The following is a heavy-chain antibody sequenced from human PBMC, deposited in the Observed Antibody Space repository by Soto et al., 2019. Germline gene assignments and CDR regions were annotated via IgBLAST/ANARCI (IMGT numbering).Heavy chain of an antibody. CDR3: ARAFRGRDAFDI. Sequence: ASVKVSCKASGGTFSSYTISWVRQAPGQGLEWMGRINPNSGRTNYAQKFQGWVTMTRDTSISTAYMELSRLRSDDTAVYYCARAFRGRDAFDIWGQGTMVTVSS. CDR1: GGTFSSYT. CDR2: INPNSGRT. V-gene: IGHV1-2*04. J-gene: IGHJ3*02. D-gene: IGHD1-26*01.